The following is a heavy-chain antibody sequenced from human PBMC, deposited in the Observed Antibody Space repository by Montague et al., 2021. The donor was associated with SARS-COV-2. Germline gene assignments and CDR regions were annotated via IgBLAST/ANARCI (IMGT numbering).Heavy chain of an antibody. Sequence: SETLSLTCTVSGDSISSYYWSWIRQPPGKGLEWIGYMSYSGTTNYNPSLRSRLTMSIDTSKDQLSLKLSSLTAADAAVYYCARGRDQLGWFDPWGQGTLVTVSS. D-gene: IGHD7-27*01. J-gene: IGHJ5*02. CDR1: GDSISSYY. CDR3: ARGRDQLGWFDP. V-gene: IGHV4-59*01. CDR2: MSYSGTT.